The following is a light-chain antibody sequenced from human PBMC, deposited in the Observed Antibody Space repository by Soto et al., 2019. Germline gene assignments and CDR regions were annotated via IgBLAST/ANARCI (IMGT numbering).Light chain of an antibody. J-gene: IGKJ4*01. CDR3: QQANILPPV. CDR2: SAT. V-gene: IGKV1-12*01. CDR1: QDIRSR. Sequence: IEMTQSPSSVSASVGDRVTITCRASQDIRSRLAWYQHKPGKAPNLLIYSATTLQSGVQYRFSGSGSGTYFTLTISSLQPEDFATYYCQQANILPPVFGGGTRVEI.